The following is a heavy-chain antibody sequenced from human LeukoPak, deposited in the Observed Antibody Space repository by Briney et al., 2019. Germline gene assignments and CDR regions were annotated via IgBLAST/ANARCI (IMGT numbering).Heavy chain of an antibody. V-gene: IGHV4-59*01. CDR1: GGSISSYY. CDR2: IYYSGST. Sequence: SETLSLTCTVSGGSISSYYWSWIRQPPGKELEWIGYIYYSGSTTYNPSLKSRVTISVDTSKNQFSLRLSSVTAADTAAYYCARGFAYGDTGSFDYWGQGTLVTVSS. CDR3: ARGFAYGDTGSFDY. J-gene: IGHJ4*02. D-gene: IGHD4-17*01.